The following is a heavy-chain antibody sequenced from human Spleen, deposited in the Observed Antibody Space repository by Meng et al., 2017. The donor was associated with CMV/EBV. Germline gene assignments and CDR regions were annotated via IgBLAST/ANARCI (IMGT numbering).Heavy chain of an antibody. Sequence: GESLKISCAASGFTFSNYEMNWVRQAPGKGLEWVSYISKSDNIIYYADSVKGRFTISRDNAKTSLYLQMNSLRAEDTAVYYCARAIFEVLNSGSCWYFDLWGRGTLVTVSS. CDR2: ISKSDNII. CDR3: ARAIFEVLNSGSCWYFDL. J-gene: IGHJ2*01. V-gene: IGHV3-48*03. CDR1: GFTFSNYE. D-gene: IGHD3-3*01.